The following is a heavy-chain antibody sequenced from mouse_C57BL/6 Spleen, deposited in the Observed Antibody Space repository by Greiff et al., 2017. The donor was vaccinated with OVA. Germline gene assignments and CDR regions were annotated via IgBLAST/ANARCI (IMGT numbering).Heavy chain of an antibody. CDR1: GYTFTDYE. Sequence: QVQLQQSGAELVRPGASVTLSCKASGYTFTDYEMHWVKQTPVHGLEWIGAIDPETGGTAYNQKFKGKAILTADKSSSTAYMELRSLTSEDSAVYYCTRDDYDGGRFAYWGQGTLVTVSA. V-gene: IGHV1-15*01. CDR2: IDPETGGT. J-gene: IGHJ3*01. CDR3: TRDDYDGGRFAY. D-gene: IGHD2-4*01.